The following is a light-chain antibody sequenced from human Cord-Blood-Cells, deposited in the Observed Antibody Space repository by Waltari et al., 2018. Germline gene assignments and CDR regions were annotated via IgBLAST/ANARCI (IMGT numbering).Light chain of an antibody. Sequence: SYELTQPPSVSVSPGQTASITCSGDKLGDKYACWYQQKPGQSPVLVIYQDSKRPSGIPERFSGSNSGNTATLTISGTQAMDEADYYCQVWDSSFWVFGGGTKLTVL. CDR2: QDS. CDR1: KLGDKY. V-gene: IGLV3-1*01. CDR3: QVWDSSFWV. J-gene: IGLJ3*02.